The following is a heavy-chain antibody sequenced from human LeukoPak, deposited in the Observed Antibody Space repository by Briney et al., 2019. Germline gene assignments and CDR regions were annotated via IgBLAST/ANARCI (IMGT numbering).Heavy chain of an antibody. J-gene: IGHJ4*02. D-gene: IGHD1-26*01. CDR1: GYTFTSYY. Sequence: SXXVSCKASGYTFTSYYMHWVRQAPGQGLEWMGRINPNSGGTKYAQKFQGRVSMTRDTAISTAYMELSRLRSDDTAVYYCARPEGASEFDYWGQGTLVTVSS. CDR3: ARPEGASEFDY. CDR2: INPNSGGT. V-gene: IGHV1-2*06.